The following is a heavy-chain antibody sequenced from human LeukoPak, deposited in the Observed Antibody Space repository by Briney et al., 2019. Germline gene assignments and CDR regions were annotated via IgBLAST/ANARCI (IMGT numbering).Heavy chain of an antibody. CDR1: GYIFTKYG. Sequence: ASVKVSCKASGYIFTKYGITWVRQAPGQGLEWMGWISPYNGNTIYAQKFQGRVTMITDTSTSTAYMDLRSLTSDDTAMYYCAREGEGEDGTGHHNWYFDLWGRGTLVTVSS. CDR3: AREGEGEDGTGHHNWYFDL. V-gene: IGHV1-18*01. J-gene: IGHJ2*01. CDR2: ISPYNGNT. D-gene: IGHD2-8*02.